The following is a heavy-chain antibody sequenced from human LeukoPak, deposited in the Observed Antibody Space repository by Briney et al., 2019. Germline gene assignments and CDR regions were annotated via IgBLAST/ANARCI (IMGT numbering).Heavy chain of an antibody. Sequence: PSETLSLTCTVSGGSIISSSTYYWGWIRQPPGKGLEWIGGIYHRGNNFYNPSLKSRVTITVDTSKNQFSLKLSSVTAADTAVYYCAKNGQSGFSFDPWGQGTLVTVSS. J-gene: IGHJ5*02. CDR3: AKNGQSGFSFDP. CDR1: GGSIISSSTYY. CDR2: IYHRGNN. V-gene: IGHV4-39*01. D-gene: IGHD2-8*01.